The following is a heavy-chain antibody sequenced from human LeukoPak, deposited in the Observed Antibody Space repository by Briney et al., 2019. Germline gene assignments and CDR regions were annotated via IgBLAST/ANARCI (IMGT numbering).Heavy chain of an antibody. CDR2: IYYSGST. CDR1: GVSVSSHY. Sequence: SETLSLTCTVSGVSVSSHYWSWVRQPPGKGLEWIGYIYYSGSTNYNPALKSRVTVSVDASNNHFSLNLRSVTAADTAVYYCARAYSGSYYAYYFDYWGQGTLVTVSS. J-gene: IGHJ4*02. D-gene: IGHD1-26*01. CDR3: ARAYSGSYYAYYFDY. V-gene: IGHV4-59*02.